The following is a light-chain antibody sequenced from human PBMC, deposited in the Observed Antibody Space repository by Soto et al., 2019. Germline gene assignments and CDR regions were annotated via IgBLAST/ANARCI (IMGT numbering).Light chain of an antibody. CDR1: QGIKNY. CDR2: AAS. CDR3: QRYYNAPFT. J-gene: IGKJ4*01. V-gene: IGKV1-27*01. Sequence: ASQGIKNYLAWYQQKPGETPKLLIYAASTLESGIPPRFSGSGSGTDFTLTINNLQPEDVATYYCQRYYNAPFTFGGGTKVDIK.